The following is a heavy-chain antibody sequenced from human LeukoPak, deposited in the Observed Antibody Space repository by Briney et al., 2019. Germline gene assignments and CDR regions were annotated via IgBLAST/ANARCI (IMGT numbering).Heavy chain of an antibody. J-gene: IGHJ4*02. Sequence: SETLSLTCTVSGDSVSGVYWSWIRQPPGKGLEWIGYVYYSGDTNYNPSLKSRVTMSLDTSKNQVPLRLSSVTAADTAVYYCARHPFATPFDYWGRGTLLTVSS. CDR2: VYYSGDT. CDR3: ARHPFATPFDY. CDR1: GDSVSGVY. D-gene: IGHD2-15*01. V-gene: IGHV4-59*08.